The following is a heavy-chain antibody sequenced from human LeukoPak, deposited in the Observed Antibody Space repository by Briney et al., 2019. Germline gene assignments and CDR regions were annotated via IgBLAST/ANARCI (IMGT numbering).Heavy chain of an antibody. J-gene: IGHJ3*02. Sequence: SETLSLTCAVYGGSFSGYYWSWIRQPPGKGLEWIGEINHSGSTNYNPSLKSRVTMSVDTSKNHFSLKLSSVTAADTAVYYCARSNYVWGSYRPRQSDAFDIWGQGTMVTVSS. D-gene: IGHD3-16*02. V-gene: IGHV4-34*01. CDR3: ARSNYVWGSYRPRQSDAFDI. CDR1: GGSFSGYY. CDR2: INHSGST.